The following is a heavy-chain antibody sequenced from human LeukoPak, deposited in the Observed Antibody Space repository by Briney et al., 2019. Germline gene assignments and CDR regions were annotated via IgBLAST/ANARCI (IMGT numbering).Heavy chain of an antibody. V-gene: IGHV4-34*01. CDR3: ARSRGITRMVWFDP. Sequence: SETLSLTCAVYGGSFSDFYWSWIRQPPGKGLEWIGEINHSGNTNYNPSLKSRVTISVDTSKNQFSLKLSSVTAADTAVYYCARSRGITRMVWFDPWGQGTLVTVSS. CDR1: GGSFSDFY. D-gene: IGHD2-2*01. CDR2: INHSGNT. J-gene: IGHJ5*02.